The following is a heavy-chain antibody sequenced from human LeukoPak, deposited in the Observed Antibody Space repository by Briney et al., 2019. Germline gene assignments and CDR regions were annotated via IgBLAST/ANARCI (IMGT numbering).Heavy chain of an antibody. CDR1: GFTFSSYA. CDR3: AKGSYYDSSGSFYFDY. D-gene: IGHD3-22*01. V-gene: IGHV3-23*01. J-gene: IGHJ4*02. Sequence: QAGGSLRLSCAASGFTFSSYAMSWVCQAPGKGLEWVSGISGSGDNTYYADSVKGRFTISRDNSKNTLYVQVNSLGTEDTAAYYCAKGSYYDSSGSFYFDYWGQGTLVTVSS. CDR2: ISGSGDNT.